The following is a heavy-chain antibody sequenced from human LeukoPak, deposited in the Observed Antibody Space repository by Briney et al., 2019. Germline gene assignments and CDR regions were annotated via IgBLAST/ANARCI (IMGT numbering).Heavy chain of an antibody. Sequence: PSQTLSLTCTVSGGSISSGSYYWSWIRQPAGKGLEWIGRIYTSGSTNYNPSLKSRVTISVDTSKNQFSLKLSSVTAADTAVHYCARDVYSSSHSWFDPWGQGTLVTVSS. D-gene: IGHD6-6*01. J-gene: IGHJ5*02. V-gene: IGHV4-61*02. CDR2: IYTSGST. CDR3: ARDVYSSSHSWFDP. CDR1: GGSISSGSYY.